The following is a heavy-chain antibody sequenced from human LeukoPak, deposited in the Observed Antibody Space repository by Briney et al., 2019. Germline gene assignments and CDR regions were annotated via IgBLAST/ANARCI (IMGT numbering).Heavy chain of an antibody. CDR3: ARDVYTGRYYLDY. J-gene: IGHJ4*02. Sequence: GGSPRLSCAASGFTVSSNYMSWVRQAPGKGLEWVSVTYSSGSTYYADSVKGRFTISRDNSKNTLDLQMNSLRAEDTAVYYCARDVYTGRYYLDYWGQGTLVTVSS. V-gene: IGHV3-53*01. CDR2: TYSSGST. D-gene: IGHD1-26*01. CDR1: GFTVSSNY.